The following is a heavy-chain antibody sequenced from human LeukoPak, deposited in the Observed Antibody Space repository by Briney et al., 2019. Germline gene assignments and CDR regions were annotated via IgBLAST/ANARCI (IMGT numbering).Heavy chain of an antibody. V-gene: IGHV3-30*03. CDR2: VSFDGSLE. J-gene: IGHJ4*02. D-gene: IGHD3-10*01. CDR3: ARAPHYGSGSYLDY. CDR1: GFTFRSYG. Sequence: GGSLRLSCAASGFTFRSYGMHWVRQAPGKGLEWVAVVSFDGSLEYYADSVKGRFTISRDNSKNTLYLQMNSLRAEDTAVNYCARAPHYGSGSYLDYWGQGTLVTVSS.